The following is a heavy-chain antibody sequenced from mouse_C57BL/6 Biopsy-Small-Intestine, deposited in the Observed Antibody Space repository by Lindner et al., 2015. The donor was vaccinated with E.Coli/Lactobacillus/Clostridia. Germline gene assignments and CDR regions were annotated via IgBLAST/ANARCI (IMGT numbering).Heavy chain of an antibody. V-gene: IGHV1-82*01. Sequence: VQLQESGAELVKPGASVKISCKASGYAFNTSWMNWVKQRPGEGLEWIGRMYFGDGDTNYNGKFKGKATLTADSSSNTAYMQLSSLTSEDSAVYFCARSPPRGYAMDYWGQGTSVTVSS. CDR3: ARSPPRGYAMDY. CDR1: GYAFNTSW. J-gene: IGHJ4*01. CDR2: MYFGDGDT.